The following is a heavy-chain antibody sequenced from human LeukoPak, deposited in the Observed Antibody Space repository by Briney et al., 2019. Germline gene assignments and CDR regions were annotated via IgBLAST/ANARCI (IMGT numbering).Heavy chain of an antibody. CDR2: IRSKAYGETR. Sequence: GGSLRLSCTASGFTFGDYAMIWFRQAPGKGLEWVGFIRSKAYGETRDYAASVKGRFTISRDDSKSIAYLQVNSLKIEDTAMYYCSRCTTGACYMDVWGKGTTVTVSS. D-gene: IGHD4-17*01. CDR3: SRCTTGACYMDV. J-gene: IGHJ6*03. V-gene: IGHV3-49*03. CDR1: GFTFGDYA.